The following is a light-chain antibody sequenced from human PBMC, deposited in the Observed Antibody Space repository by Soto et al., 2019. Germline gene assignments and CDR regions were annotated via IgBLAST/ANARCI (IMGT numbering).Light chain of an antibody. J-gene: IGKJ2*01. V-gene: IGKV3-20*01. Sequence: EIVLTQSPGTLSLSPGERATLSCRASQSVSSSYLVWYQQKAGQAPRLLIYGASTRATGIPDRFSGSGYGTDFTLTISRLEPEDFAVYYCQQYRNSLYTFGQGTKLEIK. CDR1: QSVSSSY. CDR3: QQYRNSLYT. CDR2: GAS.